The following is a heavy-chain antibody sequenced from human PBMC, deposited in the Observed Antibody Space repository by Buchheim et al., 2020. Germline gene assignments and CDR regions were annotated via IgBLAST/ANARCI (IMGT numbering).Heavy chain of an antibody. CDR1: GFIFSSFE. J-gene: IGHJ6*03. CDR2: ISSSGNTR. V-gene: IGHV3-48*03. Sequence: EVQVVESGGGLVQPGGSLRLSCAASGFIFSSFEMNWVRQAPGKGLEWVAYISSSGNTRYYADSVKGRYTISRDNAKKSLYLQMNSLRAEDTAVYYCARAARPSGAYYYRDVWGKGTT. D-gene: IGHD6-6*01. CDR3: ARAARPSGAYYYRDV.